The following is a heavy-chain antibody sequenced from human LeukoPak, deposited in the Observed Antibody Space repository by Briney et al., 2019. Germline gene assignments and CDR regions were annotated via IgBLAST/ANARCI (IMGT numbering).Heavy chain of an antibody. CDR1: GFTVSSDY. D-gene: IGHD1-26*01. CDR2: ISWNSGSI. CDR3: AKDIAPQWELRGGYFDY. V-gene: IGHV3-9*01. Sequence: GGSLRLSCAASGFTVSSDYMSWVRQAPGKGLEWVSGISWNSGSIGYADSVKGRFTISRDNAKNSLYLQMNSLRAEDTALYYCAKDIAPQWELRGGYFDYWGQGTLVTVSS. J-gene: IGHJ4*02.